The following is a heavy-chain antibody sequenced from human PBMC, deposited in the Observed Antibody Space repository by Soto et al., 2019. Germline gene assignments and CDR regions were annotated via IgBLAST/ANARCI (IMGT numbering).Heavy chain of an antibody. J-gene: IGHJ6*02. D-gene: IGHD3-22*01. V-gene: IGHV3-23*01. Sequence: GGSLRLSCAASGFTFSSYAMSWVRQAPGKGLEWVSAISGSGGSTYYADSVKGRFTISRDNSKNTLYLQMNSLRAEDTAVYYCAKTNYDSSGYYVRGYYYYGMDVWGQGTTVTVSS. CDR3: AKTNYDSSGYYVRGYYYYGMDV. CDR2: ISGSGGST. CDR1: GFTFSSYA.